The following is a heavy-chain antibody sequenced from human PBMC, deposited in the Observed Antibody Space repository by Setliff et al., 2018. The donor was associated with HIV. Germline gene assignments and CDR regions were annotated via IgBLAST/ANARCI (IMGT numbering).Heavy chain of an antibody. J-gene: IGHJ4*02. Sequence: SETLSLTCTISNGSINYFFWTWIRQPAGKGLEWIGRIYTSGSTNYNPSLKSRVSISIDTSKNQFSLKLNSVTAADTAMYYCARDGGSSGWYFVLGYSDYWGPGTLVTVSS. CDR3: ARDGGSSGWYFVLGYSDY. V-gene: IGHV4-4*07. D-gene: IGHD6-19*01. CDR1: NGSINYFF. CDR2: IYTSGST.